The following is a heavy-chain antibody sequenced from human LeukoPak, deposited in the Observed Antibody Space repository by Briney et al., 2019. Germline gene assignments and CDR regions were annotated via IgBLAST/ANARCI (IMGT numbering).Heavy chain of an antibody. D-gene: IGHD1/OR15-1a*01. J-gene: IGHJ4*02. Sequence: GGSLRLSCAASGFTFSSYWMHWVRQAPGKGLVWVSRINRDGSSTTYADSVKGRVTISRDNTKNTVYLQMNSLRAEDTAVYYCARGRLWNIDYWGREPWSPSPQ. CDR2: INRDGSST. CDR1: GFTFSSYW. CDR3: ARGRLWNIDY. V-gene: IGHV3-74*01.